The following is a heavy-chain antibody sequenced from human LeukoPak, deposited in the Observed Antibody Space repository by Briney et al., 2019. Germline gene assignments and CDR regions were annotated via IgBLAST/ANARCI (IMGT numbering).Heavy chain of an antibody. CDR3: AKGGGRGDIVVVPAARIFDY. V-gene: IGHV3-9*01. CDR2: ISWNSGSI. Sequence: GRSLRLSCAASGFTFDDYAMHWVRQAPGKGLEWISGISWNSGSIGYADSVKGRFTISRDNAKNSLYLQMNSLRAEDTAVYYCAKGGGRGDIVVVPAARIFDYWGQGTLVTVSS. CDR1: GFTFDDYA. J-gene: IGHJ4*02. D-gene: IGHD2-2*01.